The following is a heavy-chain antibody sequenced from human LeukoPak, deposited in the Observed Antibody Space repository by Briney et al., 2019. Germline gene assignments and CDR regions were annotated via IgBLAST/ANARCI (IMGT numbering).Heavy chain of an antibody. CDR2: IYHSGST. V-gene: IGHV4-30-2*01. CDR3: ARRRDGYNSGFFDY. J-gene: IGHJ4*02. D-gene: IGHD5-24*01. Sequence: PSQTLSLTCAVSGGSNSSGGYSWSWIREPPEQGLEWIGNIYHSGSTYFKPSLKSRVTISLDRFQSQSSLNLSSVTAADTAVYYCARRRDGYNSGFFDYWGQGTLVTVSS. CDR1: GGSNSSGGYS.